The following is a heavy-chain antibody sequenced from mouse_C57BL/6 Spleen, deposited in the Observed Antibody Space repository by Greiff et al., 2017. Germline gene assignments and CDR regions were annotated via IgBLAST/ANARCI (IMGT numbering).Heavy chain of an antibody. CDR3: ARLGYYGSSYDDY. Sequence: QVQLQQSGAELVKPGASVKISCKASGYAFSSYWMNWVKQRPGKGLEGIGQIYPGDGDTNYNGKFKGKATLTADKSSSTAYMQLSSLTSEDSAVYFCARLGYYGSSYDDYWGQGTTLTVSS. CDR2: IYPGDGDT. V-gene: IGHV1-80*01. D-gene: IGHD1-1*01. CDR1: GYAFSSYW. J-gene: IGHJ2*01.